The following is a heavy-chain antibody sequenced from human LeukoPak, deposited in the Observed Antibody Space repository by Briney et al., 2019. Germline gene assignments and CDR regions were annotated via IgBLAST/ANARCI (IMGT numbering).Heavy chain of an antibody. CDR1: GFTFSHAW. CDR3: ATIAASGQIDY. J-gene: IGHJ4*02. V-gene: IGHV3-15*01. Sequence: GGSLRLSCAASGFTFSHAWMSWVRQAPGKGLEWVGRIRSKTGGGITDYAAPVKGRFTISRDDSKNTLDLQMNSLKTEDTAVYYCATIAASGQIDYWGQGTLVTVSS. CDR2: IRSKTGGGIT. D-gene: IGHD6-13*01.